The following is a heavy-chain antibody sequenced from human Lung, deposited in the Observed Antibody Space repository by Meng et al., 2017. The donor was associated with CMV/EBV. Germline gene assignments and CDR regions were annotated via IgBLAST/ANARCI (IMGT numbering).Heavy chain of an antibody. J-gene: IGHJ4*02. V-gene: IGHV3-23*03. CDR3: AKDDNGYTGEGGY. Sequence: ATSGFPLSSHAMSWVRQAPGKGLEWVSVIYWDGVETYYADSVRGRFTTFRDNSKNMVFLQMTSLRAEDTAVYYCAKDDNGYTGEGGYWGQGIXVTVSS. CDR1: GFPLSSHA. D-gene: IGHD5-24*01. CDR2: IYWDGVET.